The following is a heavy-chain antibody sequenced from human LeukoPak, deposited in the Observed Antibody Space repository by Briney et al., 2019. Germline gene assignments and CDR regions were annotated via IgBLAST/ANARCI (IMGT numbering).Heavy chain of an antibody. CDR2: INAGNGNT. V-gene: IGHV1-3*01. CDR3: ARDQKVNPSSHSSXWYNYXYGMDV. Sequence: ASVKVSCKASGYTFTSYAMHWVRQAPGQRLEWKGWINAGNGNTKYSQKFQGRVTITRDTSASTAYMELSSLRSEDTAVYYCARDQKVNPSSHSSXWYNYXYGMDVXGQGXTXXXSS. CDR1: GYTFTSYA. D-gene: IGHD6-19*01. J-gene: IGHJ6*02.